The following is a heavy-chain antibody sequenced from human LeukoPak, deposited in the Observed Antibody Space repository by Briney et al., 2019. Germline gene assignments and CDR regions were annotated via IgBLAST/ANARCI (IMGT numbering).Heavy chain of an antibody. CDR3: AKDHRAYYDILTGYFEYFDY. D-gene: IGHD3-9*01. J-gene: IGHJ4*02. CDR2: ISGSGGSI. CDR1: GFTFSSYA. Sequence: PGGSLRLSCAASGFTFSSYAMSWVRQAPGKGLEWVSAISGSGGSIYYADSVKGRFTISRDNSKNTLYLQMNSLRAEDTAVYYCAKDHRAYYDILTGYFEYFDYWGQGTLVTVSS. V-gene: IGHV3-23*01.